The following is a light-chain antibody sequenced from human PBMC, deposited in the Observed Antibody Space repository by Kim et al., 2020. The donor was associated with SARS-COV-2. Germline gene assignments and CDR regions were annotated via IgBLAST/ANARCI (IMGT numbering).Light chain of an antibody. CDR1: SLRTYY. CDR2: GRN. CDR3: QSRDSGGKVV. Sequence: SSELTQEPVVSVALGQTVRITCQGDSLRTYYATWYQQKPRQAPVLVIYGRNNRPSGIPDRFSGSASGDTASLTISGTQAEDEADFYCQSRDSGGKVVFGGGTRLTVL. V-gene: IGLV3-19*01. J-gene: IGLJ2*01.